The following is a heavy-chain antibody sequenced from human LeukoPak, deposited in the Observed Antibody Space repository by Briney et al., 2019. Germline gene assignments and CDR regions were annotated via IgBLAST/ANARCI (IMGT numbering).Heavy chain of an antibody. CDR1: GSTFSNYD. CDR2: ISSGGGST. V-gene: IGHV3-23*01. D-gene: IGHD3-10*01. J-gene: IGHJ4*02. CDR3: AKRAQGLGSPFDY. Sequence: GGSLRLSCAASGSTFSNYDMTWVRQAPGKGLEWVSSISSGGGSTYYADSVKGRFAISRDSSKNTVYLQMSSLRAEDTAIYYCAKRAQGLGSPFDYGGPGTLVTVSS.